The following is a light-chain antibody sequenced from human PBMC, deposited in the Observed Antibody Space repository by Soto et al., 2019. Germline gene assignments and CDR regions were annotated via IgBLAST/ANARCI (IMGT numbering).Light chain of an antibody. J-gene: IGLJ3*02. CDR2: GNR. CDR3: QASDYSLTASV. CDR1: SSNLGAGYD. Sequence: QSVLTQPPSVSGAPGQRGTISCTGHSSNLGAGYDVHWYQQLPGAAPKLVIFGNRNRPSGVPERFSGSKSGTSASLAITGLQAEDEADYYCQASDYSLTASVFGGGTKLTVL. V-gene: IGLV1-40*01.